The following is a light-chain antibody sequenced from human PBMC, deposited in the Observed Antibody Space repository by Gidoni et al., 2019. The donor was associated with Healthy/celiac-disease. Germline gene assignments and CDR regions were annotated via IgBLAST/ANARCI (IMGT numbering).Light chain of an antibody. Sequence: EIVMTQSPATLSVSPGERANIPCRASQSISSYLAWYQQKPGQAPRLLIYGASTRATGIPARLSGSGAGTEVTLTIRRLQSEDLAVYYCQQYNNWPQTFGQGTKVEIK. CDR3: QQYNNWPQT. V-gene: IGKV3-15*01. J-gene: IGKJ1*01. CDR1: QSISSY. CDR2: GAS.